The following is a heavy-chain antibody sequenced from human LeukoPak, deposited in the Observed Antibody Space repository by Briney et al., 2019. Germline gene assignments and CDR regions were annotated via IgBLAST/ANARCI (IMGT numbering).Heavy chain of an antibody. CDR3: AKDPPRGDGYQPNFFDS. Sequence: GSLRLSCVGSGFTFRSHAMSWVRQAPEKGLEFVSGIYENGGTTYYADSVKGRFSISRDNSKNTLYLQMDSLRGEDTAVYYCAKDPPRGDGYQPNFFDSWGQGTLVTVSS. D-gene: IGHD5-24*01. V-gene: IGHV3-23*01. CDR1: GFTFRSHA. CDR2: IYENGGTT. J-gene: IGHJ4*02.